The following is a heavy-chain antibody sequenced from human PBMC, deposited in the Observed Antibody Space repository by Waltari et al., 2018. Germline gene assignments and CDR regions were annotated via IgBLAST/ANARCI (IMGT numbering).Heavy chain of an antibody. Sequence: QVQLVQSGAEVKKPGASVKVSCKASGYTFTGYYMHWVRQAPGQGLEWVGRINPNSGGTNYAQKFQGRVTMTRDTSISTAYMELSRLRSDDTAVYYCARDRAMVRGVVYYYMDVWGKGTTVTVSS. CDR2: INPNSGGT. V-gene: IGHV1-2*06. D-gene: IGHD3-10*01. CDR3: ARDRAMVRGVVYYYMDV. CDR1: GYTFTGYY. J-gene: IGHJ6*03.